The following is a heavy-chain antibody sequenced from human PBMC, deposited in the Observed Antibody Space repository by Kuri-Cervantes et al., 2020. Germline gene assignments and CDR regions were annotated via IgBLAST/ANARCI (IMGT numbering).Heavy chain of an antibody. J-gene: IGHJ6*02. CDR1: GFTFDDYA. CDR3: AKGLLYCSSTSCYTVYYYYYGMDV. D-gene: IGHD2-2*02. V-gene: IGHV3-9*01. CDR2: ISWNSGSI. Sequence: SLKISCAASGFTFDDYAMHWVRQAPGKGLEWVSGISWNSGSIGYADSVKGRFTISRDNSKNTLYLQMNSLRAEDTAVYYCAKGLLYCSSTSCYTVYYYYYGMDVWGQGTTVTVSS.